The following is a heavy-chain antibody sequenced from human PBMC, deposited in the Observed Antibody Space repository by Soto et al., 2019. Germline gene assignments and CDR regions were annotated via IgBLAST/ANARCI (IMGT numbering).Heavy chain of an antibody. CDR3: ARDRLNGYYYYGMDV. Sequence: SETLSLTCAVSGGSISSSNWWSWVRQPPGKGLEWIGEIYHSGSTNYNPSLKSRVTISVDKSKNQFSLKLSSVTAADTAVYYCARDRLNGYYYYGMDVWGQGTTVTVSS. J-gene: IGHJ6*02. CDR1: GGSISSSNW. CDR2: IYHSGST. D-gene: IGHD2-8*01. V-gene: IGHV4-4*02.